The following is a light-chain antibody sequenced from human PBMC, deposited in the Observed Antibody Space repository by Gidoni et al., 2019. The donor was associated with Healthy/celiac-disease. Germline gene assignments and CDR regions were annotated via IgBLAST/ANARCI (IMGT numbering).Light chain of an antibody. J-gene: IGLJ2*01. Sequence: SYELTQPPSVSVSLGQMARITCSGEALPKKKYAYWYQQKPGQFPVLVIYKDSERPSGIPERFSGSSSGTIVTLTISGVQAEDEADYYCLSADSSGTMVFGGGTKLTVL. CDR1: ALPKKKY. CDR2: KDS. CDR3: LSADSSGTMV. V-gene: IGLV3-16*01.